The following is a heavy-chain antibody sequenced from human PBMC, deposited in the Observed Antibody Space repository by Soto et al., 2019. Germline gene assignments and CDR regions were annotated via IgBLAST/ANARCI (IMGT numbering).Heavy chain of an antibody. V-gene: IGHV3-48*02. Sequence: GGSLRLSCAASGLTFSSYSMNWVRQAPGKGLEWVSYISSSSSTIYYADSVKGRFTISRDNAKNSLYLQMNSLRDEDTAVYYCARDDDHLWFGELLYRYYYYYGMDVWGQGTTVTVSS. CDR3: ARDDDHLWFGELLYRYYYYYGMDV. D-gene: IGHD3-10*01. CDR1: GLTFSSYS. CDR2: ISSSSSTI. J-gene: IGHJ6*02.